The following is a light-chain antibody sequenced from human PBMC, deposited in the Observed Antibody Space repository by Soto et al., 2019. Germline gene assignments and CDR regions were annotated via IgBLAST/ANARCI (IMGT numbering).Light chain of an antibody. CDR2: DDT. CDR1: CSNIGSHF. V-gene: IGLV1-51*01. Sequence: QSVLTQPPSVSAAPGQKVTMSCSGRCSNIGSHFVAWYQQLPGTAPKLLIYDDTKRPYGIPGRFSGSKSGTSATLGITGLQTGDEADYYCGTWDSSLSVVVFGGGTKVTVL. CDR3: GTWDSSLSVVV. J-gene: IGLJ3*02.